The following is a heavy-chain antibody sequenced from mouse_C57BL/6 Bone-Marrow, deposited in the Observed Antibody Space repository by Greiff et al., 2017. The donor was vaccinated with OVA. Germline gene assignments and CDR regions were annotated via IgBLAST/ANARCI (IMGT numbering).Heavy chain of an antibody. CDR3: ARGGGGFAY. V-gene: IGHV1-81*01. CDR2: IYPRSGNT. J-gene: IGHJ3*01. CDR1: GYTFTSYG. Sequence: VQRVESGAELARPGASVKLSCKASGYTFTSYGISWVKQRTGQGLEWIGEIYPRSGNTYYNEKFKGKATLTADKSSSTAYMELRSLTSEDSAVYFCARGGGGFAYWGQGTLVTVSA.